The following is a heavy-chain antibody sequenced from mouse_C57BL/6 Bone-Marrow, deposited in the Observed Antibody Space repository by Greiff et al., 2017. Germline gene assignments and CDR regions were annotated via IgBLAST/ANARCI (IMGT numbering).Heavy chain of an antibody. CDR2: ISNLAFSI. CDR3: ARHIHYYGRGFDV. V-gene: IGHV5-15*01. Sequence: EVKLMASGGGLVQPGGSLKLSCAASGFTFSDYGMAWVRQAPRKGPEWVAFISNLAFSIYYADTVTGRFTISRENAKNTLYLEMSSLRSEDTAMYYCARHIHYYGRGFDVWGTGTTVTVSS. CDR1: GFTFSDYG. J-gene: IGHJ1*03. D-gene: IGHD1-1*01.